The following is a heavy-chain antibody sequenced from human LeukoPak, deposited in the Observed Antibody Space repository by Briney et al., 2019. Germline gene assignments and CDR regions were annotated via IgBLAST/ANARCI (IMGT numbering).Heavy chain of an antibody. V-gene: IGHV3-23*01. CDR1: GFTFSSYA. D-gene: IGHD6-13*01. CDR3: ARAAAGTLWSFDY. Sequence: GGSLRLSCAASGFTFSSYAMSWVRQAPGKGLEWVSAISGSGGSTYYADSVRGRFTISRDNSKNTLYLQMNSLRAEDTAVYYCARAAAGTLWSFDYWGQGTTVTVSS. CDR2: ISGSGGST. J-gene: IGHJ4*02.